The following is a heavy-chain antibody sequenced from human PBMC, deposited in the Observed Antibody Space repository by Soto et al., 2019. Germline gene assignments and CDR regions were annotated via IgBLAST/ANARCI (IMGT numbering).Heavy chain of an antibody. D-gene: IGHD3-10*01. CDR2: ISSSGVNT. V-gene: IGHV3-23*01. Sequence: EVQLLESGGDLVQPGGSLRLSCVASGFSFSTYAMSWVRQAPGKGLEWVSTISSSGVNTYYTDSVKGRFTISRDNSKDTLYLQMNSLRAEDTAIYYCAKRPTSTGFGDPFDVWGQGTMVTVSS. CDR3: AKRPTSTGFGDPFDV. CDR1: GFSFSTYA. J-gene: IGHJ3*01.